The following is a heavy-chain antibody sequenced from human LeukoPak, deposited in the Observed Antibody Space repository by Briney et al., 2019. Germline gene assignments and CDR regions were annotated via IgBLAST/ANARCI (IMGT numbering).Heavy chain of an antibody. D-gene: IGHD6-13*01. Sequence: PGGSLRLSCAASGFTFSSYEMNWVRQAPRKGLEWVSYISNSDSTIYYADSVKGRFTISRDNAQNSLYLKMNSLRAEDTAIYYCARVGYSRTWHSGSAFDIWGQGTMVTVSS. CDR1: GFTFSSYE. J-gene: IGHJ3*02. CDR3: ARVGYSRTWHSGSAFDI. V-gene: IGHV3-48*03. CDR2: ISNSDSTI.